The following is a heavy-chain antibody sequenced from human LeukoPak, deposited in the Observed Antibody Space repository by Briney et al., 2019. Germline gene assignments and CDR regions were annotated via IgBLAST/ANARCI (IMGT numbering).Heavy chain of an antibody. CDR2: INGDGSST. Sequence: GGSLRLSCAASGFTFSSYAVSWVRQAPGKGLAWVSRINGDGSSTTNADSVKGRFTISRDNAKNTLHLQMNSLRADDTAVYYCARGDSSGWDWYFDLWGRGTLVTVSS. V-gene: IGHV3-74*01. D-gene: IGHD6-19*01. CDR1: GFTFSSYA. J-gene: IGHJ2*01. CDR3: ARGDSSGWDWYFDL.